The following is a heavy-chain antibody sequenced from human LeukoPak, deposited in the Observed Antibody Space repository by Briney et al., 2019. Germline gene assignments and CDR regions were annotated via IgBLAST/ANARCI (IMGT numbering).Heavy chain of an antibody. J-gene: IGHJ4*02. Sequence: GGSLRLSCAASGFTFSSYGMHWVRQAPGKGLEWVAFIRYDGSNKYYADSVKGRFTISRDNSKNTLYLQMNSLRAEDTAVYYCAKDYRWGGGGLYYFDYWGQGTLVTVSS. V-gene: IGHV3-30*02. CDR2: IRYDGSNK. D-gene: IGHD2-21*01. CDR1: GFTFSSYG. CDR3: AKDYRWGGGGLYYFDY.